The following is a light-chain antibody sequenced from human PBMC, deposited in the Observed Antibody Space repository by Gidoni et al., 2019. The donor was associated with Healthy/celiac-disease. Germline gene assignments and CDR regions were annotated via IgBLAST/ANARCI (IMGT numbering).Light chain of an antibody. Sequence: IVLTQSPGTLSLSPGERATLSCRASQSVSSSYLAWYQQKPGQAPRLLIYGASSRATGIPDRFSGSGSGTDFTLTISRLEPEDFAVYYCQQYGSSLTLTFXGXTKVEIK. V-gene: IGKV3-20*01. CDR3: QQYGSSLTLT. J-gene: IGKJ4*01. CDR1: QSVSSSY. CDR2: GAS.